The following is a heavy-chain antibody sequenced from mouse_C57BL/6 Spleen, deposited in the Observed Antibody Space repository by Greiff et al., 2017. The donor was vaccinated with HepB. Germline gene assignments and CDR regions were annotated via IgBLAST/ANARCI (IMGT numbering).Heavy chain of an antibody. CDR3: ARGGTTVVAYFDY. V-gene: IGHV1-50*01. CDR2: IDPSDSYT. J-gene: IGHJ2*01. Sequence: QVHVKQPGAELVKPGASVKLSCKASGYTFTSYWMQWVKQRPGQGLEWIGEIDPSDSYTNYNQKFKGKATLTVDTSSSTAYMQLSSLTSEDSAVYYCARGGTTVVAYFDYWGQGTTLTVSS. D-gene: IGHD1-1*01. CDR1: GYTFTSYW.